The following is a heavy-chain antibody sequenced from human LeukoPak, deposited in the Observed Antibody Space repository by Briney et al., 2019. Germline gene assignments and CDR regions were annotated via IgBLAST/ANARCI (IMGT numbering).Heavy chain of an antibody. J-gene: IGHJ4*02. CDR2: IYYSGST. D-gene: IGHD3-3*01. Sequence: PSETLSLTCTVSGGSISSSSYYWGWIRQPPGKGLEWIGSIYYSGSTYYNPSLKSRVTISVDTSKNQFSLKLSSVTAADTAVYYCARQPYYDFPFNYFDCWGQGTLVTVSS. CDR3: ARQPYYDFPFNYFDC. V-gene: IGHV4-39*01. CDR1: GGSISSSSYY.